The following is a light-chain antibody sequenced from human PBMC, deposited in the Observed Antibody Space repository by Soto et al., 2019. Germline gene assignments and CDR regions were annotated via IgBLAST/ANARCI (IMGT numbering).Light chain of an antibody. V-gene: IGKV3-15*01. CDR3: QQYNNWSSIT. CDR1: QSVSKS. Sequence: EIVMTQSPATLSVSPGERATISCRASQSVSKSLAWYQQKPGQAPRLLIYSASTRATGIPARFSGSGSETEFTLTISSLQSEDFAVYYCQQYNNWSSITFGQGTRLEIK. CDR2: SAS. J-gene: IGKJ5*01.